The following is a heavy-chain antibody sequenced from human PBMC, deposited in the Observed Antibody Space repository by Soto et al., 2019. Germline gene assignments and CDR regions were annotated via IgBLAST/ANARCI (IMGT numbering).Heavy chain of an antibody. D-gene: IGHD3-10*01. CDR2: IYSGGYT. CDR1: GFTVSNNY. Sequence: EVQLVESGGGLIQPGGSLRLSCAVSGFTVSNNYMSWVRQAPGKGLEGVSVIYSGGYTAYGDSVKGRFTISRDNSKNTLYLQMKTPGARGTAWYFRATDPGGGGYWGQGTLVTVSS. V-gene: IGHV3-53*01. CDR3: ATDPGGGGY. J-gene: IGHJ4*02.